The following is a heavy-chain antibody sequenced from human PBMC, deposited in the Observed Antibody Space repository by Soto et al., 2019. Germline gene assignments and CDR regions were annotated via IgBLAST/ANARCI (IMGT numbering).Heavy chain of an antibody. CDR3: ARTPRAQMIVLEAATRFDY. D-gene: IGHD2-15*01. CDR2: ISPYNGDT. Sequence: QVQLVQSGAEVKRPGASLKVSCKASGYTFTTYGFNWVRQAPGLGLEWMGWISPYNGDTNYAQNFQGRDTLTTDTSTSTAYIELRTLTSDDTAVYYCARTPRAQMIVLEAATRFDYWGQGTLVTVSS. J-gene: IGHJ4*02. V-gene: IGHV1-18*04. CDR1: GYTFTTYG.